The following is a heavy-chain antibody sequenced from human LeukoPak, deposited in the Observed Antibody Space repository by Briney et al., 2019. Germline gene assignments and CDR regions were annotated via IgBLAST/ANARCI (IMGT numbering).Heavy chain of an antibody. D-gene: IGHD3-10*01. J-gene: IGHJ4*02. CDR2: ITDNGRNV. CDR1: GFTFSDHY. CDR3: AKELLWFGESD. V-gene: IGHV3-11*01. Sequence: GGSLRLSCAVSGFTFSDHYMGWIRQAPGKGLEWVSYITDNGRNVYYADSVKGRFTISRDNAKNSLYLQINRLRAEDTAVYYCAKELLWFGESDWGQGTLVTVSS.